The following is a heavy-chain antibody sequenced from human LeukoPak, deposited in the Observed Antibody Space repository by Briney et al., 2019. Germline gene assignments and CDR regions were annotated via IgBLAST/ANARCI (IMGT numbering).Heavy chain of an antibody. V-gene: IGHV3-11*04. D-gene: IGHD3-3*01. CDR3: ARDTGGDFWSGYYYYYYYMDV. CDR1: GGSFSGYY. Sequence: LSLTCAVYGGSFSGYYWSWIRQAPGKGLEWVSYISSSGSTIYYADSVKGRFTISRDNAKNSLYLQMNSLRAEDTAVYYCARDTGGDFWSGYYYYYYYMDVWGKGTTVTVSS. CDR2: ISSSGSTI. J-gene: IGHJ6*03.